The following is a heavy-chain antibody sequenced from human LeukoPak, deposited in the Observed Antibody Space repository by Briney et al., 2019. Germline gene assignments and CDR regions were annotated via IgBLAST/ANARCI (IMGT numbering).Heavy chain of an antibody. CDR1: GLSVSGNY. J-gene: IGHJ4*02. CDR2: IYSDGKT. Sequence: GGSLRLSCTASGLSVSGNYWHWVRQAPGKALEWVSIIYSDGKTLYAKSVKGRFTFSRDKSKNTFYLQMNSLRAEDTAVYFCTYGDYPLTYWGQGTLVTVSS. CDR3: TYGDYPLTY. D-gene: IGHD4-17*01. V-gene: IGHV3-66*01.